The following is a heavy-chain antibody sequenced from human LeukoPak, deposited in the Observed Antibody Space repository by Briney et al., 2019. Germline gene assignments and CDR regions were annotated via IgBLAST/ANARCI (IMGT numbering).Heavy chain of an antibody. CDR3: ARLDSPAGTRRY. CDR1: KFIFSSDW. CDR2: MKKDGIEK. J-gene: IGHJ4*02. V-gene: IGHV3-7*01. D-gene: IGHD6-13*01. Sequence: PGGSLRLSCAASKFIFSSDWMSWVRQAPGKGLEWVACMKKDGIEKYYVDAVKGRFTVSRDNAKDSMHLQLNSLRADDPAVYYCARLDSPAGTRRYWGQGTLVTVSS.